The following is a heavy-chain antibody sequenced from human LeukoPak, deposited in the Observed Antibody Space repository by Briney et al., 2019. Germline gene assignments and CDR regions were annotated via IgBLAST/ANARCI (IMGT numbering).Heavy chain of an antibody. Sequence: PGGSLRLSCAASGFIFSTYSINWVRQAPGKGLEWVSHISSSSSSIYYADSVKGRFSISRDNAKNSLYLQMNSLRDEDTAVYYCARVYSSSWYLPNYWGQGTLVTVSS. CDR2: ISSSSSSI. CDR1: GFIFSTYS. J-gene: IGHJ4*02. CDR3: ARVYSSSWYLPNY. V-gene: IGHV3-48*02. D-gene: IGHD6-13*01.